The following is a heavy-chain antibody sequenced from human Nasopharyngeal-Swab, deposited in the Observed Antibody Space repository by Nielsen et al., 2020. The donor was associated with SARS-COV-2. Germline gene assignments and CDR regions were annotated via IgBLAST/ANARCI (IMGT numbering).Heavy chain of an antibody. V-gene: IGHV1-46*01. D-gene: IGHD1-14*01. J-gene: IGHJ4*02. Sequence: WVRQAPGQGFEWVGAINSRSGSTRYAQAFQGRVTMTTDMSTTTVFMELNSLRSENTAVYYCARGPEGGGGTLDYWGQGTLVTVSS. CDR2: INSRSGST. CDR3: ARGPEGGGGTLDY.